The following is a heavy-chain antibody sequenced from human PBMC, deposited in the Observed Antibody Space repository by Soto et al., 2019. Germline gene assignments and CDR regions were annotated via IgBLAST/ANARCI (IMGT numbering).Heavy chain of an antibody. V-gene: IGHV4-59*08. CDR1: GGSISSYY. J-gene: IGHJ5*02. D-gene: IGHD6-13*01. CDR2: IYYSGST. Sequence: PSETLSLTCTVSGGSISSYYWSWIRQPPGKGLEWIGYIYYSGSTNYNPSLKSRVTISVDTSKNQFSLKLSSVTAADTAVYYCARRKLAAAGTNWFDPWGQGTLVTVSS. CDR3: ARRKLAAAGTNWFDP.